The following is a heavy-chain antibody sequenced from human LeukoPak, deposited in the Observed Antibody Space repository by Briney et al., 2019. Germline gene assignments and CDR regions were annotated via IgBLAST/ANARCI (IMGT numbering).Heavy chain of an antibody. CDR1: GGSISNNNYY. J-gene: IGHJ4*02. D-gene: IGHD5-18*01. V-gene: IGHV4-39*01. Sequence: SETLSLTCTVSGGSISNNNYYWGWIRQPPGKGLEWIGSIHYSGSTYYNPSLKSRVSISVDTSKNQFSLNLRSVTAADTAVYYCARFRPTWIQLWSTQGFDYWGQGTLVTVSS. CDR3: ARFRPTWIQLWSTQGFDY. CDR2: IHYSGST.